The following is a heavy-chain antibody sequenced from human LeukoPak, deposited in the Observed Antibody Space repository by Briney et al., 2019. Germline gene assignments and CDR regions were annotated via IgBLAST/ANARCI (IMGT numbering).Heavy chain of an antibody. V-gene: IGHV3-30*04. D-gene: IGHD3-3*01. Sequence: GGSLRLSCAASGFTFTNYAVHGVRQAPGKGLEWVALISYDGSNTYYADSVKGRFTISRDNSKNTLYLQMNSLRHEDTAVYYCARECLTVSIFGVLMRLSSLKSGFWGQGTLVTVSS. CDR2: ISYDGSNT. CDR1: GFTFTNYA. J-gene: IGHJ4*02. CDR3: ARECLTVSIFGVLMRLSSLKSGF.